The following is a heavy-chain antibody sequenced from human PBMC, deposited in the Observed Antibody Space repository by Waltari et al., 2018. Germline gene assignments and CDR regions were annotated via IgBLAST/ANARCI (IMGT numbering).Heavy chain of an antibody. V-gene: IGHV3-30*02. J-gene: IGHJ4*02. CDR2: IRYDGSNK. CDR3: AKDHDCHAPYYFDY. D-gene: IGHD2-21*02. Sequence: QVQLVESGGGVVQPGGSLRLSCAASGFTFSSYGMHWVRQAPGKGLEWVAFIRYDGSNKYYADSVKGRFTISRDNSKNTLYLQMNSLRAEDTAVYYCAKDHDCHAPYYFDYWGQGTLVTVSS. CDR1: GFTFSSYG.